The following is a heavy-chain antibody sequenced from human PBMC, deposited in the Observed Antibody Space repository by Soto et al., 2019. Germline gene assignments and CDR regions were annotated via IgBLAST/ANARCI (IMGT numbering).Heavy chain of an antibody. CDR3: ARDPSIVGATWPDY. Sequence: QVQLVESGGGVVQPGRSLRLSCAASGFTFSSYAMHWVRQAPGKGLEWVAVISYDGSNKYYADSVKGRFTISRDNSKNTLYLQMNSLRAEDTAVYHCARDPSIVGATWPDYWGQGTLVTVSS. D-gene: IGHD1-26*01. CDR1: GFTFSSYA. CDR2: ISYDGSNK. V-gene: IGHV3-30-3*01. J-gene: IGHJ4*02.